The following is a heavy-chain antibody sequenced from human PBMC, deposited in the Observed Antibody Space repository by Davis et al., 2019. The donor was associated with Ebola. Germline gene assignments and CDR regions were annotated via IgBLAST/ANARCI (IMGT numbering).Heavy chain of an antibody. V-gene: IGHV1-3*01. Sequence: ASVKVSCKASGYIFTSYAMHWVRQAPGQRLEWMGWINAGNGDTKYSQNFRGRVTMTTDTSTSTAYMELRSLRSDDTAVYYCARDATVTTLYYYGMDVWGQGTTVTVSS. CDR1: GYIFTSYA. CDR2: INAGNGDT. J-gene: IGHJ6*02. D-gene: IGHD4-17*01. CDR3: ARDATVTTLYYYGMDV.